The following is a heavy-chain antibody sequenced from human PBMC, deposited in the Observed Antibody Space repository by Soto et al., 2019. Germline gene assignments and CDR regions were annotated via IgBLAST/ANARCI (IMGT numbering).Heavy chain of an antibody. J-gene: IGHJ4*02. CDR3: ARRYGYSFDY. Sequence: PSETLSLTCAVSGGSISSGGYSWSWIRQPPGKGLEWIGYIYHSGSTYYSPSLKSRVTISVDRSKNQFSLKLSSVTAADTAVYYCARRYGYSFDYWGQGTLVTVSS. V-gene: IGHV4-30-2*01. CDR2: IYHSGST. CDR1: GGSISSGGYS. D-gene: IGHD1-1*01.